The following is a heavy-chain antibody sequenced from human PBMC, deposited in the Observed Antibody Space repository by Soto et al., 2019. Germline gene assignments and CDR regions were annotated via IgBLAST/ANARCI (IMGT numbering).Heavy chain of an antibody. Sequence: QVTLKESGPALVKPTETLTLTCTVSGFSRTTGKMGVSWIRQPPGKALEWLAHIFSDNERSYSTSLQGRLTISKDTSGSQVVLSMTNVDPVDTATYYCARMKVDSYQFYYAMDVWGQGTTVTVSS. J-gene: IGHJ6*02. CDR3: ARMKVDSYQFYYAMDV. CDR1: GFSRTTGKMG. D-gene: IGHD3-9*01. CDR2: IFSDNER. V-gene: IGHV2-26*01.